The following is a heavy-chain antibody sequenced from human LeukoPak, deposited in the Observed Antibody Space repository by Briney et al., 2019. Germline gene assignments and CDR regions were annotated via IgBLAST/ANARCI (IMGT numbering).Heavy chain of an antibody. CDR1: GFTFSSYA. J-gene: IGHJ6*03. CDR3: AKDGSWGDYYFYFYIDV. V-gene: IGHV3-23*01. Sequence: GGSLRLSCAASGFTFSSYAISWVRQAPGKGLEWVSGISASGHYTYNADSGKGRFTISRDNSKNTLYLQMNSLRAEDTALYYCAKDGSWGDYYFYFYIDVWGKGTTVTVSS. D-gene: IGHD3-16*01. CDR2: ISASGHYT.